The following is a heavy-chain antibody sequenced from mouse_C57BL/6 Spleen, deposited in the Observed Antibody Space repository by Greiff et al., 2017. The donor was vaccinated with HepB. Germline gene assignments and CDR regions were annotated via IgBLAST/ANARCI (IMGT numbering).Heavy chain of an antibody. CDR2: IDPSDSYT. CDR3: ARGYYGSSYDY. CDR1: GYTFTSYW. V-gene: IGHV1-69*01. D-gene: IGHD1-1*01. Sequence: VQLQQSGAELVMPGASVKLSCKASGYTFTSYWMHWVKQRPGQGLEWIGEIDPSDSYTNYNQKFKGKSTLTVDKSSSTAYMQLSSLTSEDSAVYYGARGYYGSSYDYWGQGTTLTVSS. J-gene: IGHJ2*01.